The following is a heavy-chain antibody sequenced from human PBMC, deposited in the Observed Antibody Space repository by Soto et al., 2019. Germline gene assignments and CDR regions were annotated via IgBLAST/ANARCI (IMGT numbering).Heavy chain of an antibody. CDR1: GGSISSSSYY. D-gene: IGHD4-17*01. V-gene: IGHV4-39*01. CDR3: ARRPIRDYGDHGGQLPVDYYYYMDV. Sequence: SETLSLTCTVSGGSISSSSYYWGWIRQPPGKGLEWIGSIYYSGSTYYNPSLKSRVTISVDTSKNQFSLKLSSVTAADTAVYYCARRPIRDYGDHGGQLPVDYYYYMDVWGKGTTVTSP. J-gene: IGHJ6*03. CDR2: IYYSGST.